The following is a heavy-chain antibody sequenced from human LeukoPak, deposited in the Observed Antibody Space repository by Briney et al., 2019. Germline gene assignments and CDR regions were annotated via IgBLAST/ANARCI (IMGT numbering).Heavy chain of an antibody. CDR2: INHNGNVN. CDR3: ARGGGLDV. D-gene: IGHD3-16*01. Sequence: GGSLRLSCAASGFTFSSYWMNWARQAPGKGLEWVASINHNGNVNYYVDSVKGRFTISRDNAKNSLYLQMSNLRAEDTAVYCCARGGGLDVWGQGATVTVSS. CDR1: GFTFSSYW. J-gene: IGHJ6*02. V-gene: IGHV3-7*03.